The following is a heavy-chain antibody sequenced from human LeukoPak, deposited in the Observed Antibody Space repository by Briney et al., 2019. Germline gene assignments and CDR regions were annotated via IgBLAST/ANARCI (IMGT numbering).Heavy chain of an antibody. D-gene: IGHD3-10*01. CDR3: AREMRGNYFCYYGMDV. J-gene: IGHJ6*02. CDR1: GFTVSSNY. CDR2: IYSGGDT. V-gene: IGHV3-53*01. Sequence: PGGSLRLSCAASGFTVSSNYMSWVRQAPGKGLEWVSLIYSGGDTYYADSVKGRYTISRDNSKNTLYLQMNSLRAEDTAVYYCAREMRGNYFCYYGMDVWGQGTTVTVSS.